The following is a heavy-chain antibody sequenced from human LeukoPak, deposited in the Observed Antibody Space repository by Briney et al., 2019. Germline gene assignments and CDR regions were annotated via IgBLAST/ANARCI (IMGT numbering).Heavy chain of an antibody. D-gene: IGHD6-19*01. CDR1: GYTFTSYA. Sequence: ASVNVSCKASGYTFTSYAMHWVRQAPGQRLEWMGWINAGNGNTKYSQKFQGRVTITRDTSASTAYMELSSLRSEDTAVYFCATDKGLGCFDYWGKETLVTVS. V-gene: IGHV1-3*01. CDR3: ATDKGLGCFDY. CDR2: INAGNGNT. J-gene: IGHJ4*02.